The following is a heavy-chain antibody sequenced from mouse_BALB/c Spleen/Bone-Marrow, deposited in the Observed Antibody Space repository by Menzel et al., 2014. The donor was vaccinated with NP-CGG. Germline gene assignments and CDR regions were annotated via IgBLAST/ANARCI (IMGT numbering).Heavy chain of an antibody. CDR2: IHPNTDNT. Sequence: QVQLQQSGSVLVRPGASMKLSCKASGYTFTSSWMHWAKQRPGQGLEWIGEIHPNTDNTNYDEKFKGKATLTVDTSSSTAYVDPSSLTSEDSAVYYCARHHRYAYYFDYWGQGTTLTVSS. CDR3: ARHHRYAYYFDY. CDR1: GYTFTSSW. D-gene: IGHD2-14*01. V-gene: IGHV1S130*01. J-gene: IGHJ2*01.